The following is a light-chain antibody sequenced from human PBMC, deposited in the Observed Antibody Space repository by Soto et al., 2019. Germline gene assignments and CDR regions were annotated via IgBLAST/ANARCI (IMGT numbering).Light chain of an antibody. CDR1: SSNIGSNY. CDR3: AAWDDSLSGPV. Sequence: QSVLTQPPSASGTPGQRVTISCSGSSSNIGSNYVYWYQQLPGTAPKVLIYSNNQRPSGVPDRFSGSKSGTSASLAISGLRSEDEADYYCAAWDDSLSGPVLGGGTKLTVL. J-gene: IGLJ3*02. CDR2: SNN. V-gene: IGLV1-47*02.